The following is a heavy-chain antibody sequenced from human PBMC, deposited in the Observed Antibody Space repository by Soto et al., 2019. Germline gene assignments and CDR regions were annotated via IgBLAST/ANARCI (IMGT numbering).Heavy chain of an antibody. V-gene: IGHV4-59*01. CDR2: IYYRGST. Sequence: PETLSLTCSVSGASISSYYWSWIRQPPGKGLEWIGYIYYRGSTNYNPSLKSRVTISVDTSKNQVSLKLSSVTAADTAVYYCARVDPNCGGDCYLVFDFWGQGTLVTVSS. J-gene: IGHJ4*02. D-gene: IGHD2-21*02. CDR1: GASISSYY. CDR3: ARVDPNCGGDCYLVFDF.